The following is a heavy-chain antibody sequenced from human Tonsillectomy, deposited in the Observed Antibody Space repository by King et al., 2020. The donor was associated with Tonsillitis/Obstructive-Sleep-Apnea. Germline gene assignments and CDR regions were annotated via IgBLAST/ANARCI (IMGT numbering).Heavy chain of an antibody. CDR3: ARDADCWSGYYKPDYFDY. Sequence: VQLVESGGGLVKPGGSLRLSCAASGFSFSSYSMNWVRQAPGKGLEWVSSISGSSSYIYYAASVKGRFTISRDNAKNSLYLQMNSLRAEDTAVYYCARDADCWSGYYKPDYFDYWGQGNLVTVSS. CDR2: ISGSSSYI. J-gene: IGHJ4*02. CDR1: GFSFSSYS. D-gene: IGHD3-3*01. V-gene: IGHV3-21*01.